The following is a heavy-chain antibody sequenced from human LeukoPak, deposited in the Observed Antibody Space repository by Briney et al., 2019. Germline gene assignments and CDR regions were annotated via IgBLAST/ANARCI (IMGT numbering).Heavy chain of an antibody. J-gene: IGHJ6*03. D-gene: IGHD3-10*01. Sequence: GGSLRLSCAASGFTFSNYGMHWVRQAPGKGLEWVAFIRYNGINKYYADSVRGRFTVSRDNSKNTLYLQMNSLRAEDTAVYYRAKVPGQSGTYWYYSHYMDVWGKGTTVTVSS. V-gene: IGHV3-30*02. CDR3: AKVPGQSGTYWYYSHYMDV. CDR2: IRYNGINK. CDR1: GFTFSNYG.